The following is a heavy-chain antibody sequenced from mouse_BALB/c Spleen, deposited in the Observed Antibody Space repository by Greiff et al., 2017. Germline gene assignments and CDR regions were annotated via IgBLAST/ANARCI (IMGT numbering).Heavy chain of an antibody. CDR2: ISSGGSYT. J-gene: IGHJ2*01. V-gene: IGHV5-9-3*01. Sequence: DVQLVESGGGLVKPGGSLKLSCAASGFTFSSYAMSWVRQTPEKRLEWVATISSGGSYTYYPDSVKGRFTISRDNAKNTLYLQMSSLRSEDTAMYYCARGGYLDYWGQGTTLTVSS. CDR1: GFTFSSYA. CDR3: ARGGYLDY.